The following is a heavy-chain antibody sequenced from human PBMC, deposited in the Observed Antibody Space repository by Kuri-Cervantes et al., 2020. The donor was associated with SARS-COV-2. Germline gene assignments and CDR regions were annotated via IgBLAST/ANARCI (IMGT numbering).Heavy chain of an antibody. CDR3: ARGLGDDSRGYFYGMDV. CDR1: GYTFTSYD. Sequence: ASVKVPCKASGYTFTSYDINWVRQATGQGLEWMGWMNPNSGNTGYAQKFQGRVTMTTDTSTNTAYMELRSLRSDDTAVYYCARGLGDDSRGYFYGMDVWGQGTTVTVSS. V-gene: IGHV1-8*01. J-gene: IGHJ6*02. CDR2: MNPNSGNT. D-gene: IGHD3-22*01.